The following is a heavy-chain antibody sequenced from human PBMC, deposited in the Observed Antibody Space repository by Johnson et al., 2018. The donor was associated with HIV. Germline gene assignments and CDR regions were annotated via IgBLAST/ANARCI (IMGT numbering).Heavy chain of an antibody. CDR1: GFTFSNAW. J-gene: IGHJ3*02. Sequence: VQLVESGGGLVKPGGSLRLSCAASGFTFSNAWMSWVRQAPGKGLEWVSVIYSGGSTYYADSVKGRFTISRDNSKNTLYLQMNSLRAEDTAVYYCARESDILTGYPNAFDIWGQGTMVTVSS. CDR2: IYSGGST. D-gene: IGHD3-9*01. V-gene: IGHV3-53*01. CDR3: ARESDILTGYPNAFDI.